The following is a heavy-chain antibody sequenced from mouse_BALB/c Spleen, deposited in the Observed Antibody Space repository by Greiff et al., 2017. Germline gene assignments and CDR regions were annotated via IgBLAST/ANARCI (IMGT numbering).Heavy chain of an antibody. V-gene: IGHV14-3*02. CDR2: IDPANGNT. D-gene: IGHD1-1*01. J-gene: IGHJ2*01. Sequence: VQLKQSGAELVKPGASVKLSCTASGFNIKDTYMHWVKQRPEQGLEWIGRIDPANGNTKYDPKFQGKATITADTSSNTAYLQLSSLKSEDTAMYYCARHITTVVATTSFDYWGQGTTLTVSS. CDR3: ARHITTVVATTSFDY. CDR1: GFNIKDTY.